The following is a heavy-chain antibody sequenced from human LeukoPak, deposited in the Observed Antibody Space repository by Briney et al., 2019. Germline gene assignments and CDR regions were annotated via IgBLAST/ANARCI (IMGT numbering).Heavy chain of an antibody. CDR3: ARGGSYLSAFDI. CDR2: IYSGGST. J-gene: IGHJ3*02. Sequence: GGSLRLSCAASGFTFITCGMHWVRQAPGKGLEWVSIIYSGGSTFYADSVKGRFTISRDNSKNTLYLQMNSLRAEDTAVYYCARGGSYLSAFDIWGQGTMVTVSS. CDR1: GFTFITCG. V-gene: IGHV3-NL1*01. D-gene: IGHD1-26*01.